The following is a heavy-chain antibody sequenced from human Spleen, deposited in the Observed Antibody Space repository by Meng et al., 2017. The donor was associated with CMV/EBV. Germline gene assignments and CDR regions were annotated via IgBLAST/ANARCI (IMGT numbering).Heavy chain of an antibody. Sequence: GSLRLSCAASGFTFDDYAMHWVRQAPGKGLEWVSLISWDGGSGYYADSVKGRFTISRDNSKNSLYLQMNSLRAEDTALYYCAKEYSSGWYYFDYWGQGTLVTVSS. J-gene: IGHJ4*02. CDR3: AKEYSSGWYYFDY. CDR1: GFTFDDYA. D-gene: IGHD6-13*01. CDR2: ISWDGGSG. V-gene: IGHV3-43D*03.